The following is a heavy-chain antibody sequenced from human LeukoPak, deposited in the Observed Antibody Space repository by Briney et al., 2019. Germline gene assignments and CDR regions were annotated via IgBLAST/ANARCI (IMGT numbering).Heavy chain of an antibody. V-gene: IGHV3-23*01. CDR2: ISGSGGST. D-gene: IGHD1-26*01. CDR3: AKEVVGATNWFDP. J-gene: IGHJ5*02. CDR1: GLTLRSSA. Sequence: GGSLRLSCAASGLTLRSSAMSRVRQAPGKGGEWVSRISGSGGSTYFADSVKGRFTISRDNSKNTLYLQMNSLRGEDTAIYYCAKEVVGATNWFDPWGQETLVSVSS.